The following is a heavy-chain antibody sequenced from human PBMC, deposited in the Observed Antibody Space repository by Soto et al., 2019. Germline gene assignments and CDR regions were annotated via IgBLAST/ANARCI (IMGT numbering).Heavy chain of an antibody. J-gene: IGHJ6*02. V-gene: IGHV3-11*01. CDR2: TGRSLYPI. CDR3: ARDNLSFWNGYYRRYDYYGMDV. CDR1: GFSFSDYY. Sequence: HVQLVESGGGLVEPGGSLRLSCAASGFSFSDYYVNWIRQAPGKGLEWISYTGRSLYPIYYADSVKGRFSISRDSAKNSVFLQMNSIRVEDTAVYYCARDNLSFWNGYYRRYDYYGMDVWGRGTTVIVSS. D-gene: IGHD3-3*01.